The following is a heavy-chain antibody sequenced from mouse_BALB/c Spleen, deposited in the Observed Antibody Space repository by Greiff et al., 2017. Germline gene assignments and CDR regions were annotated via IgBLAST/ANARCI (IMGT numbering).Heavy chain of an antibody. Sequence: LVKTGASVKISCKASGYSFTGYYMHWVKQSHGKSLEWIGYISCYNGATSYNQKFKGKATFTVDTSSSTAYMQFNSLTSEDSAVYYCARGVKKYYGSSSYWYFDVWGAGTTVTVSS. D-gene: IGHD1-1*01. CDR3: ARGVKKYYGSSSYWYFDV. CDR2: ISCYNGAT. CDR1: GYSFTGYY. V-gene: IGHV1S34*01. J-gene: IGHJ1*01.